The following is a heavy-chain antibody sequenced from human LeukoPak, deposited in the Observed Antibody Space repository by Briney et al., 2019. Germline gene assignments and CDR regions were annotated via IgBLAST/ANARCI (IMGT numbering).Heavy chain of an antibody. D-gene: IGHD4/OR15-4a*01. CDR1: GFSFMNAW. CDR3: TTFYHEYGPY. CDR2: IKSNADGGTP. Sequence: GGSLRLSCAASGFSFMNAWMIWVRQAPGKGLEWVGRIKSNADGGTPDYAAPARGRFTISRDDSKNTLYLQMNSLKTEDTAVYYCTTFYHEYGPYWGRGTLVTVSS. J-gene: IGHJ4*02. V-gene: IGHV3-15*01.